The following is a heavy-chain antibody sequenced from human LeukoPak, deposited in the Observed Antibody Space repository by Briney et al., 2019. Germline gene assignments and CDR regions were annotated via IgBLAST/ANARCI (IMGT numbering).Heavy chain of an antibody. D-gene: IGHD3-22*01. CDR1: GYTFTGYY. CDR3: ARGLNLKVATHTSGDL. Sequence: ASVKVSCKASGYTFTGYYMHWVRQAPGQGLEWMGWINPNSGGTNYAQKFQGRVTMTRDTPISTAYMELSSLGSEDTAVYFCARGLNLKVATHTSGDLWGQGTLVTVSS. J-gene: IGHJ5*02. V-gene: IGHV1-2*02. CDR2: INPNSGGT.